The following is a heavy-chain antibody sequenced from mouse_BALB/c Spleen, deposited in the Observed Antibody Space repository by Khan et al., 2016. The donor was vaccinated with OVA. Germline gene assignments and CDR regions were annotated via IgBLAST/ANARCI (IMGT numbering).Heavy chain of an antibody. CDR2: INSDGTYT. Sequence: EVELVESGGGLVKPGGSLKLSCAASGFTFSSYAMSWVRQTSEKRLEWVATINSDGTYTYYPDSVKGRFTISRDNAKNTLYLQMSSLRSEDTAMYYCARHNFGPFAYWGQGTLVTVSA. D-gene: IGHD1-3*01. CDR1: GFTFSSYA. V-gene: IGHV5-9-3*01. CDR3: ARHNFGPFAY. J-gene: IGHJ3*01.